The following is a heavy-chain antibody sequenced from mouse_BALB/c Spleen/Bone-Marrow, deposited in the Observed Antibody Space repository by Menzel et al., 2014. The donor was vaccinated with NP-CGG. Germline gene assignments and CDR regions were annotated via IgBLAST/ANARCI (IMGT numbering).Heavy chain of an antibody. CDR3: TRKLPAMDY. D-gene: IGHD1-1*01. CDR2: IYPGNNDT. J-gene: IGHJ4*01. CDR1: GYSFTTFW. V-gene: IGHV1-5*01. Sequence: VHVKQSGTVLARPGASVKMSCEASGYSFTTFWMHWVKQRPGQGLEWIGAIYPGNNDTSYNQKFKGKAKLTAVTSASTAYMELSSLTNEDSAVYYCTRKLPAMDYWGQGTSLTVSS.